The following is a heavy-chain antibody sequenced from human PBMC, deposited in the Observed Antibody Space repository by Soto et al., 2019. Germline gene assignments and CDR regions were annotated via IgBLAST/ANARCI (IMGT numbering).Heavy chain of an antibody. V-gene: IGHV2-5*02. D-gene: IGHD2-15*01. J-gene: IGHJ4*02. CDR1: GFSISADGVG. Sequence: QITLKESGPTLVKPRQTLSLTCSCSGFSISADGVGVGWIRQPPGKALEWLAILYWDDDKRYSPSLNRGVTITKDTSRKQMDLTITNMDPVDTATYCCAHSSRRASCGGGNCYPFDSWGQGILVTVSS. CDR2: LYWDDDK. CDR3: AHSSRRASCGGGNCYPFDS.